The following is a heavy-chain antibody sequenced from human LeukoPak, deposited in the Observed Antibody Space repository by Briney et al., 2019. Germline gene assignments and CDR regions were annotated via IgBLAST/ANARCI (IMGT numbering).Heavy chain of an antibody. D-gene: IGHD6-13*01. Sequence: PSETLSLTCTISGGSISSYYWSWIRQPPGRGLEWIGYIYYTGSTNHNPSLKSRVTISVDTSKNQFSLKLSSVTAADTAVYYCARDGDSSSGHWFDPWGQGTLVTVSS. J-gene: IGHJ5*02. CDR2: IYYTGST. V-gene: IGHV4-59*01. CDR3: ARDGDSSSGHWFDP. CDR1: GGSISSYY.